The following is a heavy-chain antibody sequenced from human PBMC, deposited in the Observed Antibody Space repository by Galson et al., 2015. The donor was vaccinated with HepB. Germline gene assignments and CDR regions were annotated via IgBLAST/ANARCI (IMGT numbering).Heavy chain of an antibody. CDR1: GYTFTSYG. J-gene: IGHJ4*02. Sequence: SVKVSCKASGYTFTSYGISWVRQAPGQGLEWMGWISAYNGNTNYAQKLQGRVTMTTDTSTSTAYMELRSLRSDNTAVYYCARDSLRTYYDILTGYYTEGFDYWGQGTLVTVSS. CDR3: ARDSLRTYYDILTGYYTEGFDY. CDR2: ISAYNGNT. D-gene: IGHD3-9*01. V-gene: IGHV1-18*04.